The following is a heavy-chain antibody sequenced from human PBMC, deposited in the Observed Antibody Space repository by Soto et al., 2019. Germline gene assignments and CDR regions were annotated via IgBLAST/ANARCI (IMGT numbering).Heavy chain of an antibody. J-gene: IGHJ6*03. Sequence: SETLSLTCAVYGGTLSGYYWSWIRQPPGKGLEWIGEINHSGSTNYNPCLKSRVTISVDTSKNQFSLKLSSVTAADTAVYYCERVHPQRTYFDFWSGWDYYYYYMDVWGKGTSVPVSS. CDR1: GGTLSGYY. CDR3: ERVHPQRTYFDFWSGWDYYYYYMDV. D-gene: IGHD3-3*01. CDR2: INHSGST. V-gene: IGHV4-34*01.